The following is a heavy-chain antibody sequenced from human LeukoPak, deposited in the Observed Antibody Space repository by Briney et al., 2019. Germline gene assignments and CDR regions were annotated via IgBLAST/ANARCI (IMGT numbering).Heavy chain of an antibody. Sequence: ASVKVSCKASGYTFTGYYMHWVRQAPGQGLEWMGWINPNSGGTNYAQKFQGRVTMTRDTSISTAYMELSRLRSDDTAVYYCARDRSNLRVNWFDPWGQGTLVTVSP. J-gene: IGHJ5*02. CDR2: INPNSGGT. CDR1: GYTFTGYY. CDR3: ARDRSNLRVNWFDP. V-gene: IGHV1-2*02. D-gene: IGHD4-17*01.